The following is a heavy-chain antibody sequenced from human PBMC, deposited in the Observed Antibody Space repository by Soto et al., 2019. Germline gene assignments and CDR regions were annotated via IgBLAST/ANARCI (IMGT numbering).Heavy chain of an antibody. CDR3: ARHHLGTPGFDY. CDR1: GGSISSYY. CDR2: IYYSGST. Sequence: SETLSLTCTVSGGSISSYYWSWIRQPPGKGLEWIGYIYYSGSTNYNPSLKSRVTISVDTSKNQFSLKLSSVTAADTAVYYCARHHLGTPGFDYWGQGTLVTVSS. D-gene: IGHD1-7*01. J-gene: IGHJ4*02. V-gene: IGHV4-59*08.